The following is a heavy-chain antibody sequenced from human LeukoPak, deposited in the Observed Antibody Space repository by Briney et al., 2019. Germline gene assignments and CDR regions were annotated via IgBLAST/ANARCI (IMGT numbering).Heavy chain of an antibody. Sequence: ASVKVSCKASGYTFTGYYMHWVRQAPGQGLEWMGWINPNSGGTNYAQKFQGRVTMTRDTSISTAYMELSRLRSDDTAVYYCAREKPYYDSSGYSDYWGQGTLVTVSS. CDR3: AREKPYYDSSGYSDY. CDR1: GYTFTGYY. V-gene: IGHV1-2*02. CDR2: INPNSGGT. J-gene: IGHJ4*02. D-gene: IGHD3-22*01.